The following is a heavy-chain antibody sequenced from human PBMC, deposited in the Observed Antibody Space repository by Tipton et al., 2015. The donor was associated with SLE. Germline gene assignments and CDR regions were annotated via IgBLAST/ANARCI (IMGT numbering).Heavy chain of an antibody. CDR2: IYYTGST. CDR3: ARDLKKGSRGLSAFHI. J-gene: IGHJ3*02. CDR1: GDSITSSSYY. D-gene: IGHD3-10*01. V-gene: IGHV4-39*07. Sequence: TLSLTCSVSGDSITSSSYYWGWIRQPPGKGLEWIGSIYYTGSTYYNPSLKGRVTISVDTSKNQFSLNLSSVTAADTAVYYCARDLKKGSRGLSAFHIWGQGTMVTVSS.